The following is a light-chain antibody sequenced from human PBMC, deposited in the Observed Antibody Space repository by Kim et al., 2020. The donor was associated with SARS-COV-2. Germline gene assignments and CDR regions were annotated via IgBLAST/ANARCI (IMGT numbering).Light chain of an antibody. CDR2: GAS. Sequence: YPGERATLSCRASQSVSSSYLAWYQQKSGQAPRLLIYGASSRATGIPDRFSGSGSGTDFTLTISRLEPEDFAVYYCQQYDTSPWTFGQGTKLEI. CDR1: QSVSSSY. CDR3: QQYDTSPWT. V-gene: IGKV3-20*01. J-gene: IGKJ1*01.